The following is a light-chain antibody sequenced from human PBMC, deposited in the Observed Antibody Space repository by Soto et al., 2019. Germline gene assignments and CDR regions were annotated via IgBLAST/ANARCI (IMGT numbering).Light chain of an antibody. Sequence: EIVMTQSPATLSVSPGERATLSCRASQSVSSNLAWYQQKPGQAPWLLIYGASTRATGTPARFSGSGSGTEFTLTISSLQSEDFAVYYCQQYNNWPRTFGQGTKV. CDR2: GAS. J-gene: IGKJ1*01. CDR3: QQYNNWPRT. V-gene: IGKV3-15*01. CDR1: QSVSSN.